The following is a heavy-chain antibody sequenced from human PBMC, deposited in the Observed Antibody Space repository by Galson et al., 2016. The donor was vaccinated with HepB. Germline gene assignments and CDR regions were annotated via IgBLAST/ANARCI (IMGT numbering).Heavy chain of an antibody. Sequence: SLRLSCAPSGFIFRNSWMSWVRQAPGEGLQWVANIGPDGNEKNYVESVKGRFTVSRDNAKNSLFLQLNSLRDEDTAIYYCARRRGRWESNLAGPTYFDFWDQGALVTVSS. D-gene: IGHD4-23*01. J-gene: IGHJ4*01. CDR2: IGPDGNEK. CDR3: ARRRGRWESNLAGPTYFDF. CDR1: GFIFRNSW. V-gene: IGHV3-7*03.